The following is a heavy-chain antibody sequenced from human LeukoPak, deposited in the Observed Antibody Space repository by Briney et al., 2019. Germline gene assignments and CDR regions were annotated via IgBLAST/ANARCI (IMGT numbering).Heavy chain of an antibody. CDR3: ARGIQLWSYFDY. D-gene: IGHD5-18*01. Sequence: GRSLRLSCAASGFTFSSYAMHWVRQAPGKGLEWVAVISYDGSNKYYADSVKGRFTISRDNSKNTLYLQMNSLRAEDTAVYYCARGIQLWSYFDYWGQGTLVTVSS. V-gene: IGHV3-30*04. CDR1: GFTFSSYA. J-gene: IGHJ4*02. CDR2: ISYDGSNK.